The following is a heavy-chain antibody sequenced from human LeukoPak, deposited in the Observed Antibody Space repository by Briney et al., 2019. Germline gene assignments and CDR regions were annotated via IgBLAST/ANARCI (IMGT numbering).Heavy chain of an antibody. CDR3: AKAGVLDILTGYYNPPYYFDY. Sequence: PGGSLRLSCAASGFTFSSYGMHWVRQAPGKGLEWVAFIRYDGSNKYYADSVKGRFTISRDNSKNTLYLQMNSLRAEDTAVYYCAKAGVLDILTGYYNPPYYFDYWGQGILVTVSS. V-gene: IGHV3-30*02. J-gene: IGHJ4*02. CDR1: GFTFSSYG. CDR2: IRYDGSNK. D-gene: IGHD3-9*01.